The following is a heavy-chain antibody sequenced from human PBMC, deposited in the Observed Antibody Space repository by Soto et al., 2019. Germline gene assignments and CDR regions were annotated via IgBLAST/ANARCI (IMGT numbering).Heavy chain of an antibody. Sequence: RASVKVSCKASGYTFTSYYMHWVRQAPGQGLEWMGIINPSGGSTSYAQKFQGRVTMTRDTSTSTVYMELSSLRSEDTAVYYCAREVYMITFGGVIPRYGMDVWGQGTTVTVSS. CDR3: AREVYMITFGGVIPRYGMDV. D-gene: IGHD3-16*02. J-gene: IGHJ6*02. CDR2: INPSGGST. CDR1: GYTFTSYY. V-gene: IGHV1-46*01.